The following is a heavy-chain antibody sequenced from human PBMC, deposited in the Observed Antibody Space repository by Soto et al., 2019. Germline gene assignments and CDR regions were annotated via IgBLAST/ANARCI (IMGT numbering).Heavy chain of an antibody. Sequence: GGSLRLSCAASGFTFSRYAMHWVRQAPGRGLEWVAVISYDGSSQYYADSVKGRFTISRDSSKNTLYLQMNSLRPEDTAVYYCAKGYDDYGVFYYHYGMDVWGQGTTVTVSS. CDR3: AKGYDDYGVFYYHYGMDV. J-gene: IGHJ6*02. V-gene: IGHV3-30*18. D-gene: IGHD4-17*01. CDR2: ISYDGSSQ. CDR1: GFTFSRYA.